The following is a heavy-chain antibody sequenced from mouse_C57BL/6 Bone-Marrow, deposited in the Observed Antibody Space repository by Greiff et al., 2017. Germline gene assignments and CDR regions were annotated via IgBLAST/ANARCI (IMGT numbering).Heavy chain of an antibody. CDR1: GFTFSDYG. D-gene: IGHD1-1*01. CDR3: ARQDYGSSYDYAMDY. J-gene: IGHJ4*01. V-gene: IGHV5-15*04. Sequence: EVQRVESGGGLVQPGGSLKLSCAASGFTFSDYGVAWVRQAPRKGPEWVAFISNLAYSIYYADTVTGRFTISRENAKNTLYLEMSSLRSEDTAMYYCARQDYGSSYDYAMDYWGQGTSVTVSS. CDR2: ISNLAYSI.